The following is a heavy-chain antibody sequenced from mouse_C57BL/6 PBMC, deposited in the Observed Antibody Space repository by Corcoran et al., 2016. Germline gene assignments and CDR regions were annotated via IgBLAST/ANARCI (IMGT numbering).Heavy chain of an antibody. V-gene: IGHV1-26*01. Sequence: EVQLQQSGPELVKPGASVKISCKASGYTFTDYYMNWVKQSHGKSLEWIGDTNPNNGGTSYNQKFKGKATLTVDKSSSTAYMELRSLTSEDSAVYYCARGGITTVVDYWGQGTTLTVSS. CDR3: ARGGITTVVDY. CDR2: TNPNNGGT. J-gene: IGHJ2*01. D-gene: IGHD1-1*01. CDR1: GYTFTDYY.